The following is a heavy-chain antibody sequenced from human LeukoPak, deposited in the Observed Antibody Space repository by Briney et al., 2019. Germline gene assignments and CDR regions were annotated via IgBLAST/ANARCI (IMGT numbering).Heavy chain of an antibody. J-gene: IGHJ4*02. CDR2: IDSDGSST. CDR3: VREGRYDPFEN. V-gene: IGHV3-74*01. Sequence: GGSLRLSCAASGVTFSYYWMHWVRQAPGKGLVWVSRIDSDGSSTSYAGSVKGRFTISRDNAKNTLYLQMNSLRAEDTAVYYCVREGRYDPFENWGQGTLVTVSS. CDR1: GVTFSYYW. D-gene: IGHD5-12*01.